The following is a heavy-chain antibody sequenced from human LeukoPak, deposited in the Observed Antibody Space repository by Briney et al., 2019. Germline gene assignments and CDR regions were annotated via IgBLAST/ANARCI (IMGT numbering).Heavy chain of an antibody. V-gene: IGHV3-21*01. D-gene: IGHD2-2*03. CDR1: GSTFSSYN. CDR3: ARAGYCSSTACCFSF. Sequence: GGSLRFSCAASGSTFSSYNMNWVRQAPGKGLEWVSSISGGSGYIYYADSVKGRFTISRDNAKNSLYLQMNSLRAEDTALYYCARAGYCSSTACCFSFWGQGTWSPSPQ. CDR2: ISGGSGYI. J-gene: IGHJ4*02.